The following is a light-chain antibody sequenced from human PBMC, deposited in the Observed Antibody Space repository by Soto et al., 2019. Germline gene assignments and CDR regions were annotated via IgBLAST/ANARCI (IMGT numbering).Light chain of an antibody. Sequence: QSALTQPASVSGSPGQSITISCTGTSSDVGGYNYVSWYQQHPGTAPKLTIYEVTNRPSGVSNRFSGSKSGSTASLTISGLQAEDEADYYCSSYTSTSTLVVFGTGTKLTVL. V-gene: IGLV2-14*01. J-gene: IGLJ1*01. CDR1: SSDVGGYNY. CDR3: SSYTSTSTLVV. CDR2: EVT.